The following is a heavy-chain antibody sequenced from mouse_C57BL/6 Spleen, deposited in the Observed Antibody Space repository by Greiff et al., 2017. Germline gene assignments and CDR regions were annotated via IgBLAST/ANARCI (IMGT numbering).Heavy chain of an antibody. CDR2: ISDGGSYT. Sequence: EVKLVESGGGLVKPGGSLKLSCAASGFTFSSYAMSWVRQTPEKRLEWVATISDGGSYTYYPANVQGRFTISRDNAKNKLYLQMSHLKSEDTAMYYWARDEGYYGSSPWFAYWGEGNLVTVSA. D-gene: IGHD1-1*01. J-gene: IGHJ3*01. CDR1: GFTFSSYA. CDR3: ARDEGYYGSSPWFAY. V-gene: IGHV5-4*01.